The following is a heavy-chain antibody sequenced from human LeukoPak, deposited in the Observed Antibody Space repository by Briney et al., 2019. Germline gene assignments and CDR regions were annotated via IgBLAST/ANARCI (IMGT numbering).Heavy chain of an antibody. V-gene: IGHV4-59*08. D-gene: IGHD3-3*01. CDR3: ARFLEWSRNAFDI. Sequence: TSETLSLTCTVSGASISSYYWSWIRQPPGKGLEWIGYIYYSGSTNYNPSLKSRVSISVDTSKNQFSLKLSSVTAADAAVYYCARFLEWSRNAFDIWGQGTMVTVSS. CDR2: IYYSGST. CDR1: GASISSYY. J-gene: IGHJ3*02.